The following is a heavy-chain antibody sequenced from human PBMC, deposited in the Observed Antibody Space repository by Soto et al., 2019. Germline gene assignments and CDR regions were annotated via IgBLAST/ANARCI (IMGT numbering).Heavy chain of an antibody. CDR3: ARDLGVMYYYGMDV. Sequence: PGGSLRLSCAASGFTFSSYSMNWVRQAPGKGLEWVSSIRSSSSYIYYADSVKGRFTISRDNAKNSLYLQMNSLRAEDTAVYYCARDLGVMYYYGMDVWGQGTTVTVSS. V-gene: IGHV3-21*01. J-gene: IGHJ6*02. D-gene: IGHD3-16*01. CDR2: IRSSSSYI. CDR1: GFTFSSYS.